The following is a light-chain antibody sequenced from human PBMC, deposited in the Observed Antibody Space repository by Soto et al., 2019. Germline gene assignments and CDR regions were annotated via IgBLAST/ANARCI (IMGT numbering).Light chain of an antibody. CDR2: GAS. Sequence: EIVLTQSPGTLSLSPGERATLSCRASQTGTSRFLAWYQQKAGDATRRLINGASSRGAGTPDRSSSGGGAADFITIISRLEDDDFAVYYYQQYSNSTQTFGQGTKVDIK. CDR3: QQYSNSTQT. J-gene: IGKJ1*01. CDR1: QTGTSRF. V-gene: IGKV3-20*01.